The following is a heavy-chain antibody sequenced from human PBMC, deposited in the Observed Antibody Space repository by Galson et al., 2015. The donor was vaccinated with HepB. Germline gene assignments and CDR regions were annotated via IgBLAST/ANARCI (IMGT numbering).Heavy chain of an antibody. CDR1: GFSLSTSGVG. CDR2: IYWDDDK. Sequence: PALVKPTQTLTLTCTFSGFSLSTSGVGVGWIRQPPGKALEWLALIYWDDDKRYSPSLKSRLTITKDTSKNQVVLTMTNMDPVDTATYYCAHRPPSYYDFWSGYYFDYWGQGTLVTVSS. J-gene: IGHJ4*02. V-gene: IGHV2-5*02. D-gene: IGHD3-3*01. CDR3: AHRPPSYYDFWSGYYFDY.